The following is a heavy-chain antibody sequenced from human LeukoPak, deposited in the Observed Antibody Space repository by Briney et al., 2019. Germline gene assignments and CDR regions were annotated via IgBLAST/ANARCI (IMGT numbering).Heavy chain of an antibody. CDR3: AKRGVVIRVVLVGFHKEAYYFDS. CDR2: INGSGGRT. J-gene: IGHJ4*02. Sequence: GGSLRLSCAVSGITLSNYGLSWVRQPPGKGLEWVAGINGSGGRTNYADSVKGRFTISRDSPKNTLYLQMNSLRAEDTAVYFCAKRGVVIRVVLVGFHKEAYYFDSWGQGALVTVSS. V-gene: IGHV3-23*01. CDR1: GITLSNYG. D-gene: IGHD3-10*01.